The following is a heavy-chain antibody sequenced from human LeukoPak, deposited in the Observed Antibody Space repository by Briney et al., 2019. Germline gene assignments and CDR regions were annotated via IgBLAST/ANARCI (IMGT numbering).Heavy chain of an antibody. D-gene: IGHD6-13*01. CDR3: ARDGPNSGTRSWMVRIAAADSFDP. CDR1: GGSFTGYY. J-gene: IGHJ5*02. CDR2: INHSGST. V-gene: IGHV4-34*01. Sequence: SETLSLTCAVYGGSFTGYYWTWIRQPPGKGLEWIGEINHSGSTNYSPSLKSRVTISVDTSKNQFSLNVNSVTAADTAVYYCARDGPNSGTRSWMVRIAAADSFDPWGQGTLVTVSS.